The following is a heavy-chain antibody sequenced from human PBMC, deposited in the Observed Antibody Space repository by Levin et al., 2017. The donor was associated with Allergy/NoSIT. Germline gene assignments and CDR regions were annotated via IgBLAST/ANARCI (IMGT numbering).Heavy chain of an antibody. CDR2: ISYDGSNK. J-gene: IGHJ3*02. V-gene: IGHV3-30-3*01. CDR1: GFTFSSYA. Sequence: GGSLRLSCAASGFTFSSYAMHWVRQAPGKGLEWVAVISYDGSNKYYADSVKGRFTISRDNSKNTLYLQMNSLRAEDTAVYYCARDDYSSGWYNAFDIWGQGTMVTVSS. D-gene: IGHD6-19*01. CDR3: ARDDYSSGWYNAFDI.